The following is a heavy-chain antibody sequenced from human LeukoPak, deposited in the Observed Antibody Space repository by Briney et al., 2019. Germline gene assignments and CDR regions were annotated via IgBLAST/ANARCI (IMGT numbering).Heavy chain of an antibody. Sequence: GGSLRLSCAASGFTVSSNYMSWVRQAPGKGLEWVSVIYSGGSTYYADSVKGRFTISRDDSKNTLYLQMNRLRAEDTAVNYCAGGGYYDSSGSDDAFDIWGQGTMVTVSS. CDR2: IYSGGST. J-gene: IGHJ3*02. V-gene: IGHV3-53*01. D-gene: IGHD3-22*01. CDR3: AGGGYYDSSGSDDAFDI. CDR1: GFTVSSNY.